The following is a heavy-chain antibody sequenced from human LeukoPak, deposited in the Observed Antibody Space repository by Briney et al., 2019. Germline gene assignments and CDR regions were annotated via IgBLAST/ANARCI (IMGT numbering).Heavy chain of an antibody. V-gene: IGHV3-30*04. CDR2: ISYDGSNK. CDR3: AREMIVVVRNAFDT. D-gene: IGHD3-22*01. Sequence: GGSLRLSCAASGFTFSSYAMHWVRQAPGKGLEWVAVISYDGSNKYYADSVKGRFTISRDNSKNTLYLQMNSLRAEDTAVYYCAREMIVVVRNAFDTWGQGTMVTVSS. CDR1: GFTFSSYA. J-gene: IGHJ3*02.